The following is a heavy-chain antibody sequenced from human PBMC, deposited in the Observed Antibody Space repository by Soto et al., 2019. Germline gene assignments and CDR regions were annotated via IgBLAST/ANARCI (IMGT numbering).Heavy chain of an antibody. CDR1: GFTFSSYG. Sequence: GGSLRLSCAASGFTFSSYGMHWVRQAPGKGLEWVAVISYDGSNKYYADSVKGRFTTSRDNSKNTLYLQMNSLRAEDTSVYYCAKDLSSSWPYYGMDVWGQGTTVTVSS. CDR3: AKDLSSSWPYYGMDV. V-gene: IGHV3-30*18. D-gene: IGHD6-13*01. CDR2: ISYDGSNK. J-gene: IGHJ6*02.